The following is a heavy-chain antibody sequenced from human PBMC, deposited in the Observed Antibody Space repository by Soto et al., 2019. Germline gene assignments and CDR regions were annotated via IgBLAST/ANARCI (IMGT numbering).Heavy chain of an antibody. CDR1: GGSISSYY. V-gene: IGHV4-59*08. CDR2: IYYSGST. J-gene: IGHJ4*02. Sequence: SETLSLTCTVSGGSISSYYWSWIRQPPGKGLEWIGYIYYSGSTNYNPSLKSRVTISVDTSKNQFSLKLSSVTAADTAVYYCARVYGMDYDILTGYPYPDYWGQGTLVTVSS. CDR3: ARVYGMDYDILTGYPYPDY. D-gene: IGHD3-9*01.